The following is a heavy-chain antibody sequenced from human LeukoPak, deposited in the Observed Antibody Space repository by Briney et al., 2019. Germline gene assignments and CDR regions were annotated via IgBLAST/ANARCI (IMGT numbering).Heavy chain of an antibody. Sequence: ASVKVSCKASEYTFTSYDINWVRRATGQGLEWMGWMNLNSGNTGYAQKFQGRVTMTRDTSISTAYMELSSLTSEDTAVYFCARSNYGGKRWFDPWGQGTLVIVSS. CDR3: ARSNYGGKRWFDP. D-gene: IGHD4-23*01. CDR1: EYTFTSYD. CDR2: MNLNSGNT. V-gene: IGHV1-8*01. J-gene: IGHJ5*02.